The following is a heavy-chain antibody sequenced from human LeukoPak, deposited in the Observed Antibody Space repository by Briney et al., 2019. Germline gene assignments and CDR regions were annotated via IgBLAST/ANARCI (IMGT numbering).Heavy chain of an antibody. D-gene: IGHD1-26*01. J-gene: IGHJ6*03. V-gene: IGHV3-9*03. CDR3: ASGSGSGLLGYMDV. Sequence: GRSLRLSCAASGFTFDDYAMHWVRQAPGKGLEWVSGISWNSGSIGYADSVKGRFTISRDNAKNSLYLQMNSLRAEDMALYYCASGSGSGLLGYMDVWGKGTTVTVSS. CDR1: GFTFDDYA. CDR2: ISWNSGSI.